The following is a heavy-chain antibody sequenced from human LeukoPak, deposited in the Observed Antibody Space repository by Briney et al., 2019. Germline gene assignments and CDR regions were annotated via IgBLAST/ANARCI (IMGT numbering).Heavy chain of an antibody. V-gene: IGHV1-69*13. CDR2: IIPISGTA. CDR3: ARDHTPRGGATLYYFDY. Sequence: SVKVSCKASGGTFSSYASSWVRQAPGQGLEWMGGIIPISGTANYAQKFQGRVTITADESTSTAYMELSSLRSEDTAVYYCARDHTPRGGATLYYFDYWGQGTLVTVSS. CDR1: GGTFSSYA. D-gene: IGHD1-26*01. J-gene: IGHJ4*02.